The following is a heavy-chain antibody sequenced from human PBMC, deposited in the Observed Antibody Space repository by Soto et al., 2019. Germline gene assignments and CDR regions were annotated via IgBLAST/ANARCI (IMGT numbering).Heavy chain of an antibody. V-gene: IGHV1-69*13. CDR1: GGTFSSYA. J-gene: IGHJ4*02. CDR3: ARGQTYYYGSGSYS. D-gene: IGHD3-10*01. Sequence: SVKVSCKASGGTFSSYAISWVRQAPGQGLEWMGGIIPIFGTANYAQKFQGRVTITADESTSTAYMELSSLRSEDTAVYYCARGQTYYYGSGSYSWGQGTLVTVSS. CDR2: IIPIFGTA.